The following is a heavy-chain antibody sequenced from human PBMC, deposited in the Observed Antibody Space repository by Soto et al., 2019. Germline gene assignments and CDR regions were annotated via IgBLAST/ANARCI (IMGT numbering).Heavy chain of an antibody. CDR2: IYYSGST. J-gene: IGHJ4*02. Sequence: QLQLQESGPGLVKPSETLSLTCTVSGGSISSSSYYWGWIRQPPGKGLEWIGSIYYSGSTYYNPSLKSRVPISLDQSKNQFSLKRSSVTAADTAVYYCARRGGELKYYYDSSGYYPFDYWGQGTLVTVSS. V-gene: IGHV4-39*01. CDR1: GGSISSSSYY. D-gene: IGHD3-22*01. CDR3: ARRGGELKYYYDSSGYYPFDY.